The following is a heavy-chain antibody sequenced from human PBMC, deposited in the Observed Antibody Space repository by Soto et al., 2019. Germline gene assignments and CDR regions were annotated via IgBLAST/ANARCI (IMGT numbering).Heavy chain of an antibody. CDR1: GYIVTKLS. J-gene: IGHJ6*02. Sequence: QVQLIQSGAEVKKPGASVKVSCKVSGYIVTKLSMYWVRQAPGKGLEWMGGFDPEDGETVYAQKFQGRVTMTEDRSSDSAFLELSNLTSEDTAVYYCATSSPAIYYYGVDVWGQGTTVTVSS. D-gene: IGHD2-2*01. CDR3: ATSSPAIYYYGVDV. V-gene: IGHV1-24*01. CDR2: FDPEDGET.